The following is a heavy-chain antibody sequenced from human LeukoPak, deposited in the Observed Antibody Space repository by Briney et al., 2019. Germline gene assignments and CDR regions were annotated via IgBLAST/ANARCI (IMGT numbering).Heavy chain of an antibody. CDR1: GGSFSGYY. Sequence: SETLSLTCAVYGGSFSGYYWSWIRQPPGKGLEWIGEINHSGSTNYNPSLKSRVTISVDTSKNQFSLKLSSVTAADTAVYYCARVGVVAPTTVVTPRSRACDYWGQGTLVTVSS. J-gene: IGHJ4*02. D-gene: IGHD4-23*01. V-gene: IGHV4-34*01. CDR2: INHSGST. CDR3: ARVGVVAPTTVVTPRSRACDY.